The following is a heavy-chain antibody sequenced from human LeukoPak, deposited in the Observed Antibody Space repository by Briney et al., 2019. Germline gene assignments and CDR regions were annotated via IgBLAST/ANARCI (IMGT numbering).Heavy chain of an antibody. CDR1: GVTFSSYG. CDR2: IRYDGRNK. V-gene: IGHV3-30*02. Sequence: GGSLRLSCAASGVTFSSYGMRGVRQAPGRGLECGAFIRYDGRNKYYADSVKGRFTISRDNSKHPLSPQMNSLRAEDTAVYYCAKDLLYEPHLWGQGPMVPVSS. CDR3: AKDLLYEPHL. D-gene: IGHD3-16*01. J-gene: IGHJ3*01.